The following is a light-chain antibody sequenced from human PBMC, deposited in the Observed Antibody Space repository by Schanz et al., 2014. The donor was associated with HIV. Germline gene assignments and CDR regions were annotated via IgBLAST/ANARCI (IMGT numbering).Light chain of an antibody. J-gene: IGLJ3*02. CDR2: DNT. Sequence: QSVLAQPPSVSGAPGQRVTISCTGSSSNIGADFDVHWYQLLPGTAPKLLIFDNTNRPSGVPARFSGSKSGSSASLAISGLQAEDEADYYCGSYTHNIIWVFGGGTKLTVL. CDR3: GSYTHNIIWV. V-gene: IGLV1-40*01. CDR1: SSNIGADFD.